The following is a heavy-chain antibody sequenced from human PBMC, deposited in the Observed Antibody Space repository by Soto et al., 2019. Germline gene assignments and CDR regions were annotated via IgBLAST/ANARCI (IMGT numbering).Heavy chain of an antibody. J-gene: IGHJ4*02. CDR2: ITWNSRVL. D-gene: IGHD3-3*01. CDR1: GFTFSSHG. V-gene: IGHV3-9*01. CDR3: AKGRYDFWSPYYFDS. Sequence: GGSLRLSCAASGFTFSSHGMHWVRQAPGKGLEWVSGITWNSRVLAYADSVKGRFTISRDNARNSLYLQMDSLRDEDTALYYCAKGRYDFWSPYYFDSWGQGTLVTVSS.